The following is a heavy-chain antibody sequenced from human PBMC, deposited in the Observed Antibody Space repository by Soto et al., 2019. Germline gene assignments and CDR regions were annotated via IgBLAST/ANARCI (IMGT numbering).Heavy chain of an antibody. J-gene: IGHJ5*02. Sequence: GASVKVSCKASGYTFTSYGISWVRQAPGQGLEWMGWISAYNGNTNYAQKLQGRVTMTTDTSTSTAYMELRSLRSDDTAVHYCAREGYDFWSGYALGWFDPWGQGTLVTVSS. CDR1: GYTFTSYG. D-gene: IGHD3-3*01. CDR2: ISAYNGNT. V-gene: IGHV1-18*01. CDR3: AREGYDFWSGYALGWFDP.